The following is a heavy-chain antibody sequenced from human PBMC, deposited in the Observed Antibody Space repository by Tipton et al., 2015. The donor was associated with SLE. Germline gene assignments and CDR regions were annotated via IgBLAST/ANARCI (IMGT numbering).Heavy chain of an antibody. CDR3: ARDPWYDEGAFDI. CDR2: ISSSSSTI. D-gene: IGHD3-16*01. J-gene: IGHJ3*02. V-gene: IGHV3-48*01. Sequence: GSLRLSCAASGFTFSSYSMNWVRQAPGKGLEWVSSISSSSSTIYYADSVKGRFTISRDNAKNSLYLQMNSLRAEDTAVYYCARDPWYDEGAFDIWGQGTMVTVSS. CDR1: GFTFSSYS.